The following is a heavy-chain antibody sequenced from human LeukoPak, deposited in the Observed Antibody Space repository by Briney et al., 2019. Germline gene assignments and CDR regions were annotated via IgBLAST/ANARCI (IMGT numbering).Heavy chain of an antibody. CDR2: INHSGST. D-gene: IGHD2-2*01. Sequence: SETLSLTCTVSGVSISRDIKWWTWVRQPPGKGLEWIGEINHSGSTNYNPSLKSRVTISVDTSKNQFSLKLSSVTAADTAVYYCVRYCSSTVDAFDIWGQGTMVTVSS. J-gene: IGHJ3*02. V-gene: IGHV4-4*02. CDR3: VRYCSSTVDAFDI. CDR1: GVSISRDIKW.